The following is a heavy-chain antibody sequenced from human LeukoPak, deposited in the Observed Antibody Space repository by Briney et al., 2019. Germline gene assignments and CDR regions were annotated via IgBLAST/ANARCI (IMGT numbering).Heavy chain of an antibody. V-gene: IGHV3-53*01. CDR1: GFIVSSNY. CDR2: IYSGGGT. CDR3: AGRLGYCSGGSCPYSDH. Sequence: GGSLKLSCAASGFIVSSNYMSWVRQAPGKGLEWVSVIYSGGGTYYADSVKGRFTISRDTSKNTLYPQMNSLRAEGTAVYYCAGRLGYCSGGSCPYSDHWGQGTLVTVSS. J-gene: IGHJ4*02. D-gene: IGHD2-15*01.